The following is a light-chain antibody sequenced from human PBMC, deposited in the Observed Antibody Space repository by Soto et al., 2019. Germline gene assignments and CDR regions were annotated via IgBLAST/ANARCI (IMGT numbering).Light chain of an antibody. CDR1: QGISSA. CDR2: DAS. Sequence: AIQLTQSPSSLSASVGDRVTITCRASQGISSALAWYQQKPGKAPNLLIYDASSLESGVPSRFSGSGSGTDFTLTISSLQPEDFATYYCQQFNSYPLTFGQGTRLDIK. V-gene: IGKV1-13*02. CDR3: QQFNSYPLT. J-gene: IGKJ5*01.